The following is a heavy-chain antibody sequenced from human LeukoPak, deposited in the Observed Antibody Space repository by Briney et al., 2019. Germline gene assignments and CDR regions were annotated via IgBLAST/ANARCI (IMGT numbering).Heavy chain of an antibody. D-gene: IGHD6-13*01. CDR1: GDSISSDW. CDR2: IYRSGTT. J-gene: IGHJ5*02. V-gene: IGHV4-4*02. Sequence: SETLSLTCTVSGDSISSDWWSWVRQSPGKGLEWIGEIYRSGTTNYHPSLKSRVTISADKSKNQLSLKLNSVTAADTAVYYCAREFRGGSSWYSGTFDPWGQGTLVTVSS. CDR3: AREFRGGSSWYSGTFDP.